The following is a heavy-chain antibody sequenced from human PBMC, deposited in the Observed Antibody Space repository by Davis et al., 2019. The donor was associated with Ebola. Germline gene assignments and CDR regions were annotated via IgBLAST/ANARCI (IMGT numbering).Heavy chain of an antibody. CDR2: IYPGDSDT. D-gene: IGHD1-1*01. Sequence: GEFLKISCKGSGYSFTSYWIGWVRQMPGKGLEWMGIIYPGDSDTRYSPSFQGQVTISADKSISTAYLQWSSLKASDTAMYYCARYWNPPPYYYGMDVWGQGTTVTVSS. CDR1: GYSFTSYW. V-gene: IGHV5-51*01. J-gene: IGHJ6*02. CDR3: ARYWNPPPYYYGMDV.